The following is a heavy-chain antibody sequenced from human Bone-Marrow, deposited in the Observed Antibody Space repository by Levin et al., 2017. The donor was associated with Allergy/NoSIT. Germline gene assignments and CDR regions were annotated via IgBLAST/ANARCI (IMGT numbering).Heavy chain of an antibody. J-gene: IGHJ4*02. CDR3: AKASILRFLEWYFDY. Sequence: GGSLRLSCAASGFTFSSYAMSWVRQAPGKGLEWVSAISGSGGSTYYADSVKGRFTFSRDNSKNTLYLQMNSLRAEDTAVYYCAKASILRFLEWYFDYWGQGTLVTVSS. CDR1: GFTFSSYA. CDR2: ISGSGGST. V-gene: IGHV3-23*01. D-gene: IGHD3-3*01.